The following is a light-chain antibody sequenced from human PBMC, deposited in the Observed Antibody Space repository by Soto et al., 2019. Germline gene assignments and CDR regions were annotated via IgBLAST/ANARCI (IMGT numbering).Light chain of an antibody. CDR1: ISDVGSQDY. V-gene: IGLV2-14*03. CDR2: EVS. Sequence: QSALTQPASVSGSPGQSITISCTGTISDVGSQDYVSWYQQYPGRAPKVLIYEVSNRPSGVSNRFSGSKSGNTASLTISGLQAEDEAHYFCSSYSTRVALVFGTGTKVTVL. CDR3: SSYSTRVALV. J-gene: IGLJ1*01.